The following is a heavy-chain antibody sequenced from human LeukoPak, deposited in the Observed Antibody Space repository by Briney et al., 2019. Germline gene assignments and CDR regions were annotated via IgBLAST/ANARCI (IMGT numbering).Heavy chain of an antibody. D-gene: IGHD3-22*01. CDR2: ISYDGTKT. V-gene: IGHV3-30*09. J-gene: IGHJ1*01. CDR3: AKDGSVMVNPTYYFDH. CDR1: GFTFSNSA. Sequence: GGSLRLSCTASGFTFSNSAMRWVRQAPGKGLEWVAIISYDGTKTFYADSVKGRFAISRDSPGNMLYLQMNSLRAEDTAVYYCAKDGSVMVNPTYYFDHWGQGVLVTVSS.